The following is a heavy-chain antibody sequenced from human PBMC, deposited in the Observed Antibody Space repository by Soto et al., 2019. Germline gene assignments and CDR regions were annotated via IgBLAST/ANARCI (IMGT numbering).Heavy chain of an antibody. V-gene: IGHV4-59*01. J-gene: IGHJ4*02. D-gene: IGHD3-22*01. CDR3: ARAPMVLTRSYFDS. CDR1: DGSISNFY. Sequence: SETLSLTCTVSDGSISNFYWSWIRQPSGKGLEWIGYISSSGNTNYNPSLKSRVSIPVDTSKNQFSLNLTSVTAADTAVYYCARAPMVLTRSYFDSWGQGTPVTVSS. CDR2: ISSSGNT.